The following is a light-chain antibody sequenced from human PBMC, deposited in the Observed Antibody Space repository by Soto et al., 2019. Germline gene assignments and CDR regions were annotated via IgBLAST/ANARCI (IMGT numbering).Light chain of an antibody. J-gene: IGKJ1*01. CDR1: QSVSSN. CDR3: QLYNNWPPWT. Sequence: EIVMTQSPATLSVSPGERATLSCRASQSVSSNLAWYQQKPRQAPRLLIYGASTRATGIPARFSGSGSGTEFTLTISSLQSEDFAVYYCQLYNNWPPWTFGQGTKVEIK. CDR2: GAS. V-gene: IGKV3-15*01.